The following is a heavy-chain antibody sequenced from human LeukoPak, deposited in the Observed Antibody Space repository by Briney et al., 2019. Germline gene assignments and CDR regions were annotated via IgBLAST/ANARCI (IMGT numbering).Heavy chain of an antibody. CDR3: ARSDFWSGYYIFDY. J-gene: IGHJ4*02. Sequence: ASVNVSRKASGYTFTSYGISWVRQAPGQGLEWMGWISAYNGNTNYAQKLQGRVTMTTDTSTSTAYMELRSLRSDDTAVYYCARSDFWSGYYIFDYWGQGTLVTVSS. CDR1: GYTFTSYG. V-gene: IGHV1-18*01. CDR2: ISAYNGNT. D-gene: IGHD3-3*01.